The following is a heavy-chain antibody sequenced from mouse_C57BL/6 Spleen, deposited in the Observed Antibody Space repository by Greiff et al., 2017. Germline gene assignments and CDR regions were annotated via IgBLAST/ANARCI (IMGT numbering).Heavy chain of an antibody. CDR3: ARGGDHFDY. D-gene: IGHD2-13*01. V-gene: IGHV3-6*01. CDR2: ISYDGSN. J-gene: IGHJ2*01. Sequence: EVQLQESGPGLVKPSQSLSLTCSVTGYSITSGYYWNWIRQFPGNKLEWMGYISYDGSNNYNPSLKNRISITRDTTKNQFFLKLNSVTTEDTATYYSARGGDHFDYWGQGTTLTVSS. CDR1: GYSITSGYY.